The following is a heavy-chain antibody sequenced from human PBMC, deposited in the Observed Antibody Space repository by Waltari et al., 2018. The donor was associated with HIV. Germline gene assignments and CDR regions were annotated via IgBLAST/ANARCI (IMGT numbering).Heavy chain of an antibody. CDR3: ARDGATTVVTPLDS. J-gene: IGHJ4*02. V-gene: IGHV4-38-2*02. D-gene: IGHD4-17*01. CDR2: IYHNGST. Sequence: QVLLQESGPGLVKPSKTLSLTCTVSGYSISSGYPWGWIRQPPGKGLEWIANIYHNGSTYFNPSLKSRVSVSVDTSKNQFSLKLTSVTAADTAVYYCARDGATTVVTPLDSWGQGILVTVSS. CDR1: GYSISSGYP.